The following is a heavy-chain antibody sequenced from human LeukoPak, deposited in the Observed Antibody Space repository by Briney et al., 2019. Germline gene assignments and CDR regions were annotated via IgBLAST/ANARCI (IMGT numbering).Heavy chain of an antibody. Sequence: SETLSLTCTVSGGSINSSSDYWGWVRQSPGKGLEWIGTIYDSGSTYINPSLKSRVTVSEDTSKNQFSLKVSSVTAADTAVYYCARHFDLYYGMDVWGQGTTVTVSS. D-gene: IGHD3-9*01. J-gene: IGHJ6*02. CDR1: GGSINSSSDY. CDR3: ARHFDLYYGMDV. V-gene: IGHV4-39*01. CDR2: IYDSGST.